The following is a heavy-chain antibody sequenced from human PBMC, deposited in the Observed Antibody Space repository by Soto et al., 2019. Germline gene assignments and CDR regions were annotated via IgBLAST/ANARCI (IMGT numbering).Heavy chain of an antibody. CDR3: ARLPDW. J-gene: IGHJ1*01. D-gene: IGHD3-9*01. CDR1: GFSLSNSGVG. V-gene: IGHV2-5*02. Sequence: QITLKESGPPVVRPTQTLTVTCAFSGFSLSNSGVGVNWIRQPPGKALEWLGIIYWDDDKRYSPSLRGRLTITKDTSKNQVVLTLANVDPEDTGTYFCARLPDWWGQGTLVTVSS. CDR2: IYWDDDK.